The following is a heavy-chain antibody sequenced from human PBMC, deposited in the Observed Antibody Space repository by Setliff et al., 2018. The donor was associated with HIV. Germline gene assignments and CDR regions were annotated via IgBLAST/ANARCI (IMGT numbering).Heavy chain of an antibody. CDR1: GYTLTELS. D-gene: IGHD3-3*01. Sequence: RASVKVSCKVSGYTLTELSIHWVRQAPGQGLEWMGWINPNTGGTNFAQKFQGRVTMTRDTSISTAYMELSRLRSDDTAVYYCGRDPFWSGYDAFDIRGQGTMVTVSS. J-gene: IGHJ3*02. CDR2: INPNTGGT. V-gene: IGHV1-2*02. CDR3: GRDPFWSGYDAFDI.